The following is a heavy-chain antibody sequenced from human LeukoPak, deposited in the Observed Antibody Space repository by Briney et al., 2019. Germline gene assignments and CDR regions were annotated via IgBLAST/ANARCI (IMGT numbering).Heavy chain of an antibody. V-gene: IGHV3-21*01. J-gene: IGHJ3*02. CDR2: ITSSSSYI. Sequence: GGSLRLSCAASGFTFSTYTMNWVRQAPGKGLEWVSSITSSSSYIYYADSVKGRFTISRDNAKNSLYLQMNSLRVEDTAVYYCARVGNHDAFDIWGQGTMVTVSS. CDR3: ARVGNHDAFDI. CDR1: GFTFSTYT.